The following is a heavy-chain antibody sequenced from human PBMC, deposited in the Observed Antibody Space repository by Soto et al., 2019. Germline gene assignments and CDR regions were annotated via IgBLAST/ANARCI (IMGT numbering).Heavy chain of an antibody. CDR2: ISSNGGST. CDR3: VRFSRYGTDV. CDR1: GFTFSSYA. J-gene: IGHJ6*02. Sequence: EVQLVESGGGLVQPGGSLRLSCAASGFTFSSYAMHWVRQAPGKGLEYVSAISSNGGSTYYANSVKGRFTISRDNSKNTLYLQMGSLRAEDMAVYYCVRFSRYGTDVWGQGTTVTVSS. V-gene: IGHV3-64*01.